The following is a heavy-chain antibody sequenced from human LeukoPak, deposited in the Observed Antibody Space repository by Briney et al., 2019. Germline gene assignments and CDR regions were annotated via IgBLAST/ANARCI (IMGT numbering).Heavy chain of an antibody. D-gene: IGHD4-17*01. CDR3: TRYGDYDWMDY. CDR1: GFTFGDYA. J-gene: IGHJ4*02. Sequence: GGSLRLSCTASGFTFGDYAMSWFRQAPGKGLEWVGFIRSKAYGGTTEYAASVKGRFTISRDDSKSIAYLQMNSLKTEDTAVYYCTRYGDYDWMDYWGQGTLVTVSS. CDR2: IRSKAYGGTT. V-gene: IGHV3-49*03.